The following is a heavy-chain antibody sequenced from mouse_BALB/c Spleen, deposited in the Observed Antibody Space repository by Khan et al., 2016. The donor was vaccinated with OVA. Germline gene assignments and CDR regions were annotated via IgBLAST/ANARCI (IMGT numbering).Heavy chain of an antibody. J-gene: IGHJ3*01. Sequence: QVQLKESGAELARPGASVKLSCKASGYTFTDYYLNWVKQRTGQGLEWIGDIYPGSGNTYYNERFKGKATLTAEKSSSTAYMQLSSLTSEDSAFYFCARSGTGSCAYWGQGTLVTVSA. CDR3: ARSGTGSCAY. D-gene: IGHD4-1*01. CDR2: IYPGSGNT. CDR1: GYTFTDYY. V-gene: IGHV1-76*01.